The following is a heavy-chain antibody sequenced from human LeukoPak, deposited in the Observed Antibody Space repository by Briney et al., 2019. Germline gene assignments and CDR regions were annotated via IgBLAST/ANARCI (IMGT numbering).Heavy chain of an antibody. V-gene: IGHV3-53*05. CDR1: GFTVSSNY. Sequence: GGSLRLSCAASGFTVSSNYMSWVRQAPGKGLEWVSVIYSGGSTYYADSVKGRFTISRDNSKNTLYLQMNSLRAEDTAVYYCAKGVTMIVVVRDDAFDIWGQGTMVTVSS. D-gene: IGHD3-22*01. CDR2: IYSGGST. CDR3: AKGVTMIVVVRDDAFDI. J-gene: IGHJ3*02.